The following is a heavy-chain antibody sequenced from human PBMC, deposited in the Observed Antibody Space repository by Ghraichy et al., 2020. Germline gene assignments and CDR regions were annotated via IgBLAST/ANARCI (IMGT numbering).Heavy chain of an antibody. CDR1: GFTFSSYG. J-gene: IGHJ6*02. V-gene: IGHV3-30*18. Sequence: SYAASGFTFSSYGMHWVRQAPGKGLEWVAVISYDGSNKYYADSVKGRFTISRDNSKNTLYLQMSSLRGEDTAVYYCAKDQHKDGMDVWGQGTTVTVSS. CDR2: ISYDGSNK. CDR3: AKDQHKDGMDV.